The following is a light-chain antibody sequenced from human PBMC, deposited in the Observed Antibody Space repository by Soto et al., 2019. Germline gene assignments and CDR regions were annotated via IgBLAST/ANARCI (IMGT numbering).Light chain of an antibody. Sequence: QSALTQPASVSGSPGQSITISCTGTSSYVGGYNFVSWYQQHPGKAPKLMIYDVTNRPSGVSNRFSGSKSGNTASLTISGLQAEDEADYYCLSYSSSTSPYVLGTATKVTVL. CDR3: LSYSSSTSPYV. V-gene: IGLV2-14*01. J-gene: IGLJ1*01. CDR2: DVT. CDR1: SSYVGGYNF.